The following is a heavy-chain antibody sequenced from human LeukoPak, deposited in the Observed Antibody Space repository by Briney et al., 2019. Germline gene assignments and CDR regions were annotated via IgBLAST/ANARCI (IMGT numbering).Heavy chain of an antibody. D-gene: IGHD1-26*01. Sequence: GGSLRLSCAASGFTFSSYAMSWVRQVPGKGLEWVSVISGSGDNTYYADSVKGRFTISRDNSKNMSYLQMNSLRAEDTAVYYCARDKVVGATHFDYWGQGTLVTVSS. CDR1: GFTFSSYA. J-gene: IGHJ4*02. V-gene: IGHV3-23*01. CDR3: ARDKVVGATHFDY. CDR2: ISGSGDNT.